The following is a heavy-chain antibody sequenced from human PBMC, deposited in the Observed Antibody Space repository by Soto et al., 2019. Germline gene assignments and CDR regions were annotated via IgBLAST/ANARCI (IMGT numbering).Heavy chain of an antibody. J-gene: IGHJ4*02. CDR2: IHYRGET. CDR3: ARCRDAFGFDS. Sequence: QVQLQESGPGLVKPSETLSLTCNVSGGSINSGGYYWGWIRQPPGKGLEWIGYIHYRGETSYNPSLKSRGSISLDTSGHYFSLKLTSVTAADTAVYYCARCRDAFGFDSWGKGTLVTVSS. D-gene: IGHD2-15*01. V-gene: IGHV4-31*03. CDR1: GGSINSGGYY.